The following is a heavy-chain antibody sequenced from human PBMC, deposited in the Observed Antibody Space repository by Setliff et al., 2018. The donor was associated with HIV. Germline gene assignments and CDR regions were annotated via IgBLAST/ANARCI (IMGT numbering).Heavy chain of an antibody. V-gene: IGHV4-4*08. CDR3: ALGMVRGARYYYYYYMDV. D-gene: IGHD3-10*01. CDR1: GGSINSYY. J-gene: IGHJ6*03. CDR2: VSTSGST. Sequence: LSLTCTVSGGSINSYYWSWIRLPPGRGLEWIGYVSTSGSTNYNPSLKSRVTISADTSENQFSLKLRSVTAADTAVYYCALGMVRGARYYYYYYMDVWGKGTTVTVSS.